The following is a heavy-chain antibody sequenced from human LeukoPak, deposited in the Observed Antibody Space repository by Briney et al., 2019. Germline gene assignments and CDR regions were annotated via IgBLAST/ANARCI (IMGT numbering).Heavy chain of an antibody. CDR2: IKHDGSEE. CDR1: GFTFRIYW. CDR3: ARDYFYPMDV. V-gene: IGHV3-7*04. J-gene: IGHJ6*02. Sequence: PGGSLRLSCAASGFTFRIYWMSWVRQAPGKGLEWVANIKHDGSEEYYVDSVKGRFTISRDNAKNSLYLQMNSLRAEDTAVYYCARDYFYPMDVWGQGTTVTVSS.